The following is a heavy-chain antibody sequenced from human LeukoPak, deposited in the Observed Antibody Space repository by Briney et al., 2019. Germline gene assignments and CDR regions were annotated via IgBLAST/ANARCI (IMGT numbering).Heavy chain of an antibody. Sequence: XSVKVSCKVSGYTLTELSMHWVRQAPGKGLEWMGGFDPEDGETIYAQKFQGRVTMTEDTSTDTAYMELSSLRSEDTAVYYCATDYGGNNYYYYGMDVWGQGTTVTVSS. CDR2: FDPEDGET. D-gene: IGHD4-23*01. CDR1: GYTLTELS. J-gene: IGHJ6*02. CDR3: ATDYGGNNYYYYGMDV. V-gene: IGHV1-24*01.